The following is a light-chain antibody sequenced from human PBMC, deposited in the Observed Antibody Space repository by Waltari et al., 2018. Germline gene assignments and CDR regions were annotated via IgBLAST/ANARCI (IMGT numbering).Light chain of an antibody. CDR3: LQDYNYPRT. CDR2: AAS. V-gene: IGKV1-6*01. Sequence: ANQLTQSPSSLSASVGDRVTITCRATQGIRNDLGWYQQKPGKAPKLLIYAASSLQGGVPSRFSGSGSGTDFTLTISSLQPEDFATYYCLQDYNYPRTFGPGTKVDIK. CDR1: QGIRND. J-gene: IGKJ3*01.